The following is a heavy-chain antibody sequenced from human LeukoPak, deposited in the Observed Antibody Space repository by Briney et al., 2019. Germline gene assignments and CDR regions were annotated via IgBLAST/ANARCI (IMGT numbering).Heavy chain of an antibody. CDR1: GGTFSSYA. D-gene: IGHD4-17*01. CDR2: IIPIFGTA. Sequence: SMKVSCKASGGTFSSYAISWVRQAPGQGLEWMGRIIPIFGTANYAQKFQGRVTITTDESTSTAYMELSSLRSEDTAVYYCAREINDYGEGWGQGTLVTVSS. V-gene: IGHV1-69*05. J-gene: IGHJ4*02. CDR3: AREINDYGEG.